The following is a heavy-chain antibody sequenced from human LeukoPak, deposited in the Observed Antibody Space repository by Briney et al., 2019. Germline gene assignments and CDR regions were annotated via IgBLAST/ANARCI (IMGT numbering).Heavy chain of an antibody. CDR1: GFTFSSYG. V-gene: IGHV3-30*02. D-gene: IGHD3-16*01. CDR2: IRYDGSNK. Sequence: GGSLRLSCAASGFTFSSYGMHWVRQAPGKGLEWVAFIRYDGSNKYYADSVKGRFTISRDNSKNTLYLQMNSLRVEDTAVYYCARAFGIKSNNGEWFDPWGQGTLVTVSS. CDR3: ARAFGIKSNNGEWFDP. J-gene: IGHJ5*02.